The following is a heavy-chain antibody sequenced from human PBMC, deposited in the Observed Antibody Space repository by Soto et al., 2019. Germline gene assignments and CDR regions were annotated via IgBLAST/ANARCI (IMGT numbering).Heavy chain of an antibody. Sequence: GGSLRLSCAASGFTFSSYSMNWVRQAPGKGLEWVSSISSSSSYIYYADSVKGRFTISRDNAKNSLYLQMNSLRAEDTAVYYCARDGDHAGPTRYDYWGQGTLVTVSS. CDR3: ARDGDHAGPTRYDY. CDR2: ISSSSSYI. V-gene: IGHV3-21*01. CDR1: GFTFSSYS. J-gene: IGHJ4*02. D-gene: IGHD7-27*01.